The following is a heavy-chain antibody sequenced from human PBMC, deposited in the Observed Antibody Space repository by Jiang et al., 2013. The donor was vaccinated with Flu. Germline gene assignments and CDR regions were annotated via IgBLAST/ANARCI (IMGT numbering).Heavy chain of an antibody. D-gene: IGHD3-10*01. CDR2: IRGSGSST. J-gene: IGHJ3*02. V-gene: IGHV3-23*01. Sequence: EWVSSIRGSGSSTYYGDSVKGRFTISRDKSKNTVYMQMNSLRAEDTAVYFCAKGGLYYYADGSYELGTEDAFDIWGQGTMVTVSS. CDR3: AKGGLYYYADGSYELGTEDAFDI.